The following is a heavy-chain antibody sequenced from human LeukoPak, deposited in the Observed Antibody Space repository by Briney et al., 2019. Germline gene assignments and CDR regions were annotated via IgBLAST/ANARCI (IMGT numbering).Heavy chain of an antibody. V-gene: IGHV4-61*02. D-gene: IGHD3-22*01. CDR1: GGSISSDNYY. J-gene: IGHJ4*02. CDR2: IYTSGST. Sequence: SETLSLTCTVSGGSISSDNYYWTWIRQPAGKGLEWIGRIYTSGSTNYNPSLKSRVTISVDTSKNQFSLKLSSVTAADTAVYYCARHRTYYYDSSGYYYSYYFDYWGQGTLVTVSS. CDR3: ARHRTYYYDSSGYYYSYYFDY.